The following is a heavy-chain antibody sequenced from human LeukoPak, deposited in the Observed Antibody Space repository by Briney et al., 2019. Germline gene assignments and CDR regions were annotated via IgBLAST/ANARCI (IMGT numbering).Heavy chain of an antibody. CDR1: GYTFTSYD. D-gene: IGHD3-22*01. J-gene: IGHJ4*02. V-gene: IGHV1-8*01. CDR2: MNPNSGNT. Sequence: ASVKVSCKASGYTFTSYDINWVRQATGQGLEWMGWMNPNSGNTGYAQKFQGRVTMTRNTSISTAYVELSSLRSEDTAVYYCARGHYDSSGYYPFDYWGQGTLVTVSS. CDR3: ARGHYDSSGYYPFDY.